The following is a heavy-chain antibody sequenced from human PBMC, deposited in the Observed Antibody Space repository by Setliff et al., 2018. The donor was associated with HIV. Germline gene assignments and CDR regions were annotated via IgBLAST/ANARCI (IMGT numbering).Heavy chain of an antibody. Sequence: RLSETLSLTCTVSGGSISSGSYYWSWIRQPAGKGLEWIGRIYTSGSTNYNPSLKSRLTISVDTSKNQFSLKLSSVTAADTAVYYCARLANGDIVATVDYFDYWGQGTLVTSPQ. CDR1: GGSISSGSYY. CDR3: ARLANGDIVATVDYFDY. CDR2: IYTSGST. D-gene: IGHD5-12*01. J-gene: IGHJ4*02. V-gene: IGHV4-61*02.